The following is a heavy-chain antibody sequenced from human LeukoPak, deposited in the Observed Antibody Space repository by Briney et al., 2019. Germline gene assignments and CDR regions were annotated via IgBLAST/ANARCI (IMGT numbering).Heavy chain of an antibody. Sequence: SETLSLTCSVSGFSISSDYYWGWIRQPPGKGLEWLGSVSHSGITYYNSSLNSRVTISVDTSNNQFSLKVNSVTAADTAVYYCARLVIPWGQGILVTVSS. D-gene: IGHD3-10*01. CDR2: VSHSGIT. CDR3: ARLVIP. CDR1: GFSISSDYY. V-gene: IGHV4-38-2*01. J-gene: IGHJ5*02.